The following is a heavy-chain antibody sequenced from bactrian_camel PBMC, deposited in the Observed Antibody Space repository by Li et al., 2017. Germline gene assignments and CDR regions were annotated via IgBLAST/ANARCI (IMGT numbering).Heavy chain of an antibody. Sequence: VQLVESGGGSVQAGGSLRLSCTISTRDSDNSYCMAWIRQTPGSQREGVATIDAEDTKTYGASVKGRFTISKDIAKNTLYLQMNSLKPEDAAEYRCAIGPFCVARIPSHGEFKYWGQGTQVTVSP. CDR1: TRDSDNSYC. CDR2: IDAEDTK. CDR3: AIGPFCVARIPSHGEFKY. D-gene: IGHD4*01. J-gene: IGHJ4*01. V-gene: IGHV3S57*01.